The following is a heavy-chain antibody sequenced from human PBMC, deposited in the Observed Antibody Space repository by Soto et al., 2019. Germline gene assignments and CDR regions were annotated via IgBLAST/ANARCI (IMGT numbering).Heavy chain of an antibody. Sequence: EVQLVESGGGLVKPGGSLRLSCAASGFTFSSYSMKWVRQAPEKGLEWVSSISSSSSYIYYADSVKGRFTISRDNAKNSLYLQMNSLTAEDTAVYYCARDPGSSTPWFHPWGQGTLVTVSS. CDR2: ISSSSSYI. V-gene: IGHV3-21*01. J-gene: IGHJ5*02. CDR1: GFTFSSYS. D-gene: IGHD6-6*01. CDR3: ARDPGSSTPWFHP.